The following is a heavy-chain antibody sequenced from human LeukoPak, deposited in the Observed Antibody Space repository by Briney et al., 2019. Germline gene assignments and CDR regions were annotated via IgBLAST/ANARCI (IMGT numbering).Heavy chain of an antibody. J-gene: IGHJ6*03. Sequence: PGGSLRLSCAASGFTFSTYTINWVRQAPGKGLEWVSSISSSSSYIYYADSVKGRFTTSRDNAKNSLYLQMNSLRAEDTAVYHCARDRLLEDRDDSYYYYMDVWGKGTTVTVSS. CDR2: ISSSSSYI. V-gene: IGHV3-21*01. CDR1: GFTFSTYT. CDR3: ARDRLLEDRDDSYYYYMDV. D-gene: IGHD1-1*01.